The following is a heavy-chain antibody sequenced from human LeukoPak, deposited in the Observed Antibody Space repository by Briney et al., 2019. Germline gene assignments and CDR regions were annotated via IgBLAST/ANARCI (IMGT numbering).Heavy chain of an antibody. Sequence: GGSLRLSCAVSGFTFSSYAMSWVRQAPGKGLKWVANIKQDGSEKYYVDSVKGRFTISRDNAQNSLYLQMNSLRAEDTAIYYCATSTAAAGTDWGQGTLVTVSS. CDR1: GFTFSSYA. CDR3: ATSTAAAGTD. V-gene: IGHV3-7*03. CDR2: IKQDGSEK. D-gene: IGHD6-13*01. J-gene: IGHJ4*02.